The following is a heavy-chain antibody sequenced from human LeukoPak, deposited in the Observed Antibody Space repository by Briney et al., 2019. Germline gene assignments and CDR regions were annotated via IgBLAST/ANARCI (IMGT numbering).Heavy chain of an antibody. Sequence: KPSETLSLTCTVSGGSISSSSYYWGWIRQPPGKGLEWIGSIYYSGSTYYNPSLKSRVTISVDTSKNQFSLKLSSVTAADTAVYYCARDLSVAGFDYWGQGTLVTVSS. CDR3: ARDLSVAGFDY. D-gene: IGHD6-19*01. V-gene: IGHV4-39*07. J-gene: IGHJ4*02. CDR1: GGSISSSSYY. CDR2: IYYSGST.